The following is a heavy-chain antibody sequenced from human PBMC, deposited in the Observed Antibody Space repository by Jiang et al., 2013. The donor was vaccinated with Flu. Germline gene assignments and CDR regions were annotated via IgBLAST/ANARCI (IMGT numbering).Heavy chain of an antibody. CDR1: GGTFSSYA. J-gene: IGHJ5*02. D-gene: IGHD6-6*01. CDR2: IIPILGIA. CDR3: ARVIAARPQGWFDP. V-gene: IGHV1-69*04. Sequence: SGAEVKKPGSSVKVSCKASGGTFSSYAISWVRQAPGQGLEWMGRIIPILGIANYAQKFQGRVTITADKSTSTAYMELSSLRSEDTAVYYCARVIAARPQGWFDPWGQGTLVTVSS.